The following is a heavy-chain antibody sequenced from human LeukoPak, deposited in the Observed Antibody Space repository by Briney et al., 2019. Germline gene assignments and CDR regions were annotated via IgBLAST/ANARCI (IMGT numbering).Heavy chain of an antibody. CDR3: ASDCSGGSCSALDAFDI. D-gene: IGHD2-15*01. J-gene: IGHJ3*02. Sequence: SETLSLTCTVSGGSISSYYWSWIRQPPGKGLEWIGYIYYSGSTNYNPSLKSRVTISVDTSKNQFSLKLSSVTAADTAVYYCASDCSGGSCSALDAFDIWGQGTMVTVSS. CDR1: GGSISSYY. V-gene: IGHV4-59*01. CDR2: IYYSGST.